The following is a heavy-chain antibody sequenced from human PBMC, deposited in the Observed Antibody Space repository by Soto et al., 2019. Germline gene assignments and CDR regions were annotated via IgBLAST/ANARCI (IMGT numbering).Heavy chain of an antibody. CDR1: GGSISSYY. Sequence: SETLSLTCNVSGGSISSYYWSWIRQPPGKGLEWIGYIYYSGSTNYADSVKGRFTISRDNAKNTLYLQMNSLRAEDTAVYYCASTWFADYWGQGTLVTVSS. CDR2: IYYSGST. V-gene: IGHV4-59*12. CDR3: ASTWFADY. J-gene: IGHJ4*02. D-gene: IGHD3-10*01.